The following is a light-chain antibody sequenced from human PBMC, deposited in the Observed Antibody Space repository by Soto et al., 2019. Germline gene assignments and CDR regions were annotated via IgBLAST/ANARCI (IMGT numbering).Light chain of an antibody. J-gene: IGLJ3*02. CDR1: SSDVGGYNY. V-gene: IGLV2-14*01. CDR2: EVS. Sequence: QSVLTHPASVSGSPGQSITISCTGTSSDVGGYNYVSWFQQHPGKAPKLMIYEVSNRPSGVSNRFSGSKSGNTASLTISGLQAEDEADYYCNSYTSTSTWVFGGGTKVTVL. CDR3: NSYTSTSTWV.